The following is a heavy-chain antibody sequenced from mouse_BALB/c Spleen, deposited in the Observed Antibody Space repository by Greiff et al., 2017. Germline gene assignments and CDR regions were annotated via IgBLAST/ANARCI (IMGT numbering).Heavy chain of an antibody. CDR3: ARDGYDYDVGYFDY. J-gene: IGHJ2*01. V-gene: IGHV3-2*02. Sequence: EVKLVESGPGLVKPSQSLSLTCTVTGYSITSDYAWNWIRQFPGNKLEWMGYISYSGSTSYNPSLKSRISITRDTSKNQFFLQLNSVTTEDTATYYCARDGYDYDVGYFDYWGQGTTLTVSS. CDR1: GYSITSDYA. CDR2: ISYSGST. D-gene: IGHD2-4*01.